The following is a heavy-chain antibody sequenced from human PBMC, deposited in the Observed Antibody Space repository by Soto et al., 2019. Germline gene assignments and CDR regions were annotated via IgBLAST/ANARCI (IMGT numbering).Heavy chain of an antibody. CDR1: GYTFSSYA. D-gene: IGHD2-15*01. CDR2: ISAYNDNT. CDR3: ARGTGGNWAAFDI. J-gene: IGHJ3*02. Sequence: ASVKVSCKPSGYTFSSYAISWVLQAPGQGLEWMGWISAYNDNTNYVQKLQGRVTMTTDTSTSTAYMELRSLRSDDTAVYYCARGTGGNWAAFDIWGQGTMVTVSS. V-gene: IGHV1-18*01.